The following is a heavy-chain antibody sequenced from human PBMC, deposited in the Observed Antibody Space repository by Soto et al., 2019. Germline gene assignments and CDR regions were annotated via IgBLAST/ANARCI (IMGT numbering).Heavy chain of an antibody. V-gene: IGHV1-2*02. J-gene: IGHJ6*02. CDR3: AGEQWLVEEGYYYYGMDV. D-gene: IGHD6-19*01. Sequence: ASVKVSCKASGYTFTGYYMHWVRQAPGQGLEWMGWINPNSGGTNYAQKFQGRVTMTRDTSISTAYMELSRLRSDDTAVYYCAGEQWLVEEGYYYYGMDVWGQGTTVTVS. CDR1: GYTFTGYY. CDR2: INPNSGGT.